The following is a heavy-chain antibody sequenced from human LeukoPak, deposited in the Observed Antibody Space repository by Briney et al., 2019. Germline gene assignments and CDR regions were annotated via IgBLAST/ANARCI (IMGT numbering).Heavy chain of an antibody. CDR3: ARSPSYVFREVLLPHYFDY. CDR2: MNPNSGNT. Sequence: GASVKVSCKASGYTFTSYDINWVRQATGQGLEWMGWMNPNSGNTGYAQKFQGRVTMTRNTSISTAYMELSSLRSEDTAVYYCARSPSYVFREVLLPHYFDYWGQGTLVSVSS. CDR1: GYTFTSYD. V-gene: IGHV1-8*01. D-gene: IGHD3-10*01. J-gene: IGHJ4*02.